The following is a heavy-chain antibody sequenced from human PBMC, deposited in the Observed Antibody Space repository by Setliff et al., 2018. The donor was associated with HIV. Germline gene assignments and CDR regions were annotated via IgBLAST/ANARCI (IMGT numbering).Heavy chain of an antibody. J-gene: IGHJ5*02. CDR1: ERTFTFRSFG. V-gene: IGHV3-30*02. CDR2: IWYDGSKK. CDR3: ARDRGTPDMCFDP. D-gene: IGHD3-16*01. Sequence: GGSLRLSCAASERTFTFRSFGMHWIRQAPGKGLEWLALIWYDGSKKYYADSVEGRFTISRDNSKNTLFLEMNSLRPEDTAVYYCARDRGTPDMCFDPWGQGTLVTVPQ.